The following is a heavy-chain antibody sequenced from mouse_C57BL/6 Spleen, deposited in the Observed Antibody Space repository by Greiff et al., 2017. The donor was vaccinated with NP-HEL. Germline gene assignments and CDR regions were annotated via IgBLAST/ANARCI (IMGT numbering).Heavy chain of an antibody. CDR3: ARETTVVGDYAMDY. Sequence: VQLQQSGAELVRPGASVKLSCKASGYTFTDYYINWVKQRPGQGLEWIARIYPGSGNTYYNEKFKGKATLTAEKSSSTAYMQLSSLTSEDSAVYFCARETTVVGDYAMDYWGQGTSVTVSS. J-gene: IGHJ4*01. CDR1: GYTFTDYY. CDR2: IYPGSGNT. V-gene: IGHV1-76*01. D-gene: IGHD1-1*01.